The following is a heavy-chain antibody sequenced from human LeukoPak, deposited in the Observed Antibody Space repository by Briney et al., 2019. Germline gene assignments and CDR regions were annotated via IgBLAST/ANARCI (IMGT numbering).Heavy chain of an antibody. CDR2: ISSSSSYI. Sequence: GGSLRLSCAASEFTFSSYWMHWVRQAPGKGLEWVSCISSSSSYIYYADSVKGRFTISRDNAKNSLYLQMNSLRAEDTAVYYCARDRGGSNPYYFDYWGQGILVTVSS. J-gene: IGHJ4*02. CDR1: EFTFSSYW. CDR3: ARDRGGSNPYYFDY. V-gene: IGHV3-21*01. D-gene: IGHD4-11*01.